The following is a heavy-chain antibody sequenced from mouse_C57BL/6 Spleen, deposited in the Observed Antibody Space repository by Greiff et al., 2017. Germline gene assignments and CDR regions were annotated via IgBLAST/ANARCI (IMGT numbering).Heavy chain of an antibody. Sequence: QVQLQQPGAELVKPGASVKMSCKASGYTFTSYWITWVKQRPGQGLEWIGDIYPGSGSTNYNEKFKSKATLTVDTSSSTAYMQLSSLTSEYSAVYYCARSSDGYYDYAMDYWGQGTSVTVSS. D-gene: IGHD2-3*01. V-gene: IGHV1-55*01. J-gene: IGHJ4*01. CDR1: GYTFTSYW. CDR3: ARSSDGYYDYAMDY. CDR2: IYPGSGST.